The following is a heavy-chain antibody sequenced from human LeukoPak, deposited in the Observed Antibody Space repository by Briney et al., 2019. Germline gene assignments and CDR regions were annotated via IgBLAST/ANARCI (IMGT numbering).Heavy chain of an antibody. Sequence: ASVKVSCKASGYTFTSYGISWVQQAPGQGLEWMGWISAYNGNTNYAQKLQGRVTMTTDTSTSTAYMELRSLRSDDTAVYYCARVRRNTMVRGALDYWRQGTLVTVSS. V-gene: IGHV1-18*01. D-gene: IGHD3-10*01. CDR1: GYTFTSYG. CDR2: ISAYNGNT. J-gene: IGHJ4*02. CDR3: ARVRRNTMVRGALDY.